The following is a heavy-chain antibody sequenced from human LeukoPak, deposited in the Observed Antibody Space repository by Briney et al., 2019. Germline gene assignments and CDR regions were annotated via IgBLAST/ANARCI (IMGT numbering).Heavy chain of an antibody. CDR1: GGSFGGYY. Sequence: KASETLSLTCAVYGGSFGGYYWSWIRQPPGKGLEWIGEINHSGSTNYNPSLKSRVTISVDTSKNQFSLKLSSVTAADTAVYYCARGHGEYYYDSSGPEFDYWGQGTLVTVSS. CDR3: ARGHGEYYYDSSGPEFDY. V-gene: IGHV4-34*01. CDR2: INHSGST. D-gene: IGHD3-22*01. J-gene: IGHJ4*02.